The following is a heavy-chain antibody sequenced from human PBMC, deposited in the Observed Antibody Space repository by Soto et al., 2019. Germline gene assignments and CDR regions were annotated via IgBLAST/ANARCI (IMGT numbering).Heavy chain of an antibody. CDR2: IWYDGSNK. Sequence: RLCCAAGMITESSYLIRRVRQAPGRGLEWVAVIWYDGSNKYYADSVKGRFTISRDNSKNTLYLQMNSLRAEDTVVYYCARAIDWYTSSSGRDYCGQ. J-gene: IGHJ4*02. D-gene: IGHD6-6*01. CDR3: ARAIDWYTSSSGRDY. V-gene: IGHV3-33*08. CDR1: ITESSYL.